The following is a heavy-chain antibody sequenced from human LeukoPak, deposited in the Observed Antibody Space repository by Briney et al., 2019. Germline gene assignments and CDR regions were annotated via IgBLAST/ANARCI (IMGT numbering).Heavy chain of an antibody. D-gene: IGHD2-2*01. CDR3: ARRLTQYDCFDP. J-gene: IGHJ5*02. V-gene: IGHV6-1*01. Sequence: SQTLSLTCAISGDSVSSNSVTWNWIWQSPSRGLEWLGRTYYRSTWYNDYAVSVRGRITVNPDTYKNQFSLHLNSVTPEDTAVYYCARRLTQYDCFDPWGQGILVTVSS. CDR1: GDSVSSNSVT. CDR2: TYYRSTWYN.